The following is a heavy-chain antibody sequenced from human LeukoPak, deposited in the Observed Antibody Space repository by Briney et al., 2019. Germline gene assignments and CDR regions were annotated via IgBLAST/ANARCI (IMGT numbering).Heavy chain of an antibody. CDR3: TRGDRGYAESLY. J-gene: IGHJ4*02. CDR1: GFSFREHW. Sequence: GGSLRLSCTVSGFSFREHWMSWVRQAPGKGLEWVGNIKEDGNEDYYVDSVEGRFVIFRDNAKNSLYLQMHSLRAEDTAVYYCTRGDRGYAESLYWGRGTLVTVSS. CDR2: IKEDGNED. V-gene: IGHV3-7*02. D-gene: IGHD5-12*01.